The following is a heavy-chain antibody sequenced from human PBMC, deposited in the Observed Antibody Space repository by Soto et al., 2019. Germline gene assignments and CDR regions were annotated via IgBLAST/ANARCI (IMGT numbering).Heavy chain of an antibody. V-gene: IGHV1-3*01. Sequence: ASVKVSCKASGYTFTRYTMNWVRQAPGQRREWMGWINPDNGNTKSSPKFQDRVIITRDTSASTAYMDLSSLSSEDSAVYYCARGIATGQLDPWGQGTLVTVSS. J-gene: IGHJ5*02. CDR2: INPDNGNT. CDR3: ARGIATGQLDP. D-gene: IGHD2-15*01. CDR1: GYTFTRYT.